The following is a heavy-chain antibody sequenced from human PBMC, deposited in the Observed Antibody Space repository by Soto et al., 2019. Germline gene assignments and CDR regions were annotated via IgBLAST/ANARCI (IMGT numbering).Heavy chain of an antibody. CDR1: GFSATTSRMC. Sequence: NPTQTLTLTFSFSGFSATTSRMCVSWIRQPPGKALELLALIDWDDDKYYSTSLKTRLTISKYTSKNQVVLTMTNMDPVDTATYYCARNRRDRGDSLDVWGLGTTVTVSS. CDR2: IDWDDDK. D-gene: IGHD3-22*01. J-gene: IGHJ6*02. V-gene: IGHV2-70*01. CDR3: ARNRRDRGDSLDV.